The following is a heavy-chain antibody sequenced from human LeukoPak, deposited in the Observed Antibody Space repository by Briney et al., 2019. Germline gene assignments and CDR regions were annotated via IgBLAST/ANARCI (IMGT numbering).Heavy chain of an antibody. D-gene: IGHD3-16*02. V-gene: IGHV1-18*01. CDR3: ARVLMITFGGVIGPSDY. Sequence: ASVEVSCKASGYTFTSYGISWVRQAPGQGLEWMGWISAYNGNTNYAQKLQGRVTMTTDTSTSTVYMELRSLRSDDTAVYYCARVLMITFGGVIGPSDYWGQGTLVTVSS. CDR1: GYTFTSYG. CDR2: ISAYNGNT. J-gene: IGHJ4*02.